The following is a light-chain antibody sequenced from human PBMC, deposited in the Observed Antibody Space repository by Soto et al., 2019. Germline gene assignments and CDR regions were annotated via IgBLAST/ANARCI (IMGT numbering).Light chain of an antibody. CDR3: QQYNIWPRA. CDR2: GAS. V-gene: IGKV3-20*01. J-gene: IGKJ3*01. Sequence: EIVLTQSPGTLSLSPGERATLSCRASQSVSSSYLAWYQQKPGQAPRLLIYGASSRATGIPDRFSGSGSGTDFTLTISRLEPEDFAVYYCQQYNIWPRAFGPGTKVDIK. CDR1: QSVSSSY.